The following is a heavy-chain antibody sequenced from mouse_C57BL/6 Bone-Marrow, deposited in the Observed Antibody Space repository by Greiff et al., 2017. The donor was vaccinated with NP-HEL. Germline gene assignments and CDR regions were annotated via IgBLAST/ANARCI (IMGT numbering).Heavy chain of an antibody. Sequence: QVQLQQSGAELVKPGASVKLSCKASGYTFTSYWMHWVKQRPGRGLEWIGRIDPNSGGTKYNEKFKSKATLTVDKPSSTAYMQLSSLTSEDSAVYYCARRVGHYDYVDYWYFDVWGTGTTVTVSS. J-gene: IGHJ1*03. D-gene: IGHD2-4*01. CDR2: IDPNSGGT. CDR3: ARRVGHYDYVDYWYFDV. V-gene: IGHV1-72*01. CDR1: GYTFTSYW.